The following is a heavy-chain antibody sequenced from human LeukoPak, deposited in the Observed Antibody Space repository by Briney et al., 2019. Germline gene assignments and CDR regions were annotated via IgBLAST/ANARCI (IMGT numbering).Heavy chain of an antibody. V-gene: IGHV1-8*02. D-gene: IGHD6-6*01. CDR3: ARARAARHLLDWFDP. Sequence: ASVKVSCKASGYTFTGYDINWVRQATGQGLEWMGWMNPNSGNTGYAQKFQGRVTITRNTSISTAYMELSSLRSEDTAVYYCARARAARHLLDWFDPWGQGTLVTVSS. CDR1: GYTFTGYD. CDR2: MNPNSGNT. J-gene: IGHJ5*02.